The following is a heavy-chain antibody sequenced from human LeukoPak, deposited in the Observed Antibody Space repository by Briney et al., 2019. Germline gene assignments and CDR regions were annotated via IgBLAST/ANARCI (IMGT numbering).Heavy chain of an antibody. CDR3: AREHYYDSSPNYFDY. CDR2: IYHSGST. D-gene: IGHD3-22*01. Sequence: SETLSLTCTVSGGSISSGGYYWSWIRQPPGKGLEWIGYIYHSGSTYYNPSLKSRVTISVDRSKNQFSLKLSSVTAADTAVYYCAREHYYDSSPNYFDYWGQGTLVSVSS. J-gene: IGHJ4*02. CDR1: GGSISSGGYY. V-gene: IGHV4-30-2*01.